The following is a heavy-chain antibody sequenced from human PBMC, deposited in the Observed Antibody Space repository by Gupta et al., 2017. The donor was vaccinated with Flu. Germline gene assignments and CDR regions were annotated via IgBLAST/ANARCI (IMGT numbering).Heavy chain of an antibody. Sequence: AMCGVRQAQGKGLEWVSGISGSGGSTYYADSVKGRFTISRDNSKNTLYLQMNSLRAEDTAVYYCAKSIVGSTRPFDYWGQGTLVTVSS. V-gene: IGHV3-23*01. D-gene: IGHD1-26*01. CDR2: ISGSGGST. CDR1: A. J-gene: IGHJ4*02. CDR3: AKSIVGSTRPFDY.